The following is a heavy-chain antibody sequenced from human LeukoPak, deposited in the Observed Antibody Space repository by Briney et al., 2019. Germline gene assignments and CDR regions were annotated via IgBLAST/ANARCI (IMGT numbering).Heavy chain of an antibody. CDR3: ASWYSSSWLYWFDP. CDR1: GGSISSSSHY. V-gene: IGHV4-39*01. Sequence: SETLSLTCTVSGGSISSSSHYWGWIRQPPGKGLEWIGSIHYSGSTYYNPSLKSRGTISVDTSKNQFSLKLSSVTAADTAVYYCASWYSSSWLYWFDPWGQGTLVTVSS. D-gene: IGHD6-13*01. J-gene: IGHJ5*02. CDR2: IHYSGST.